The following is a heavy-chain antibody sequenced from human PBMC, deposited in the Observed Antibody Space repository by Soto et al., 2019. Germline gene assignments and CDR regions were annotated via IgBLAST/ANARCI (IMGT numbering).Heavy chain of an antibody. CDR2: FDPEDGET. CDR3: ATDLKYSSGWYRGYYHYGMDV. D-gene: IGHD6-19*01. CDR1: GYTLTELS. V-gene: IGHV1-24*01. J-gene: IGHJ6*02. Sequence: GASVKVSCKVSGYTLTELSMHWVRQAPGKGLEWMGGFDPEDGETIYAQKFQGRVTMTEDTSTDTAYMELSSLRSEDTALYYCATDLKYSSGWYRGYYHYGMDVWGQGTTVTVSS.